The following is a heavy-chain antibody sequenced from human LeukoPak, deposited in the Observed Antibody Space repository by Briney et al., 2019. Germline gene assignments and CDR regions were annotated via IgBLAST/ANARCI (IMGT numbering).Heavy chain of an antibody. CDR2: ISASGGST. J-gene: IGHJ4*02. Sequence: GGSLRLSCAASGFTFSSYAMSWVRQAPGKGLEWVSAISASGGSTYYADSVKGRFTISRDNSKNTLYLQMNSLRAEDTAVYYCAKMPVSYSSGWSTFDYWGRGTLVAVSS. CDR3: AKMPVSYSSGWSTFDY. CDR1: GFTFSSYA. V-gene: IGHV3-23*01. D-gene: IGHD6-19*01.